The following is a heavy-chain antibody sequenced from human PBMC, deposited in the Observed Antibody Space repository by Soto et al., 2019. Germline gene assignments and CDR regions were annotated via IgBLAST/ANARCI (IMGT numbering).Heavy chain of an antibody. CDR2: IWYDGSNK. CDR3: ARTASAAPYYFDY. V-gene: IGHV3-33*01. CDR1: GFTFSSYG. D-gene: IGHD2-2*01. J-gene: IGHJ4*02. Sequence: QVQLVESGGGVVQPGRSLRLSCAASGFTFSSYGMHWVRQAPGKGLEWVAVIWYDGSNKYYADSVKGRFTISRDNSKNTLYLKMNSLRAEDTAVYYCARTASAAPYYFDYWGQGPLVTVSS.